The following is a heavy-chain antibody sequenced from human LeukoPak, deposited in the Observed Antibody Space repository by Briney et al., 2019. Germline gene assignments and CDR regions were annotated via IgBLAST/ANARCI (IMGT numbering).Heavy chain of an antibody. CDR2: ISGSGGST. CDR3: AKVAYASWSGYYGVGSDYYYMDV. D-gene: IGHD3-3*01. CDR1: GFTFSSYA. Sequence: PGGSLRLSCAASGFTFSSYAMSWVRQAPGKGLEWVSAISGSGGSTYYADSVKGRFTISRDNSKNTLYLQMNSLRAEDTAVYYCAKVAYASWSGYYGVGSDYYYMDVWGKGTTVTVSS. J-gene: IGHJ6*03. V-gene: IGHV3-23*01.